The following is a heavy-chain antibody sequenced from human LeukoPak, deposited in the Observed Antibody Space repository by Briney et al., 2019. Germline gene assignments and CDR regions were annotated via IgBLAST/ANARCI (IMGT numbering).Heavy chain of an antibody. CDR1: GFTFSSYW. CDR3: ARDRRGYSGYDPGWFDP. J-gene: IGHJ5*02. D-gene: IGHD5-12*01. V-gene: IGHV3-74*01. CDR2: INSDGYST. Sequence: GGSLRLSCVASGFTFSSYWMHWVRQAPGKGLVWVSRINSDGYSTSYADSVKGRFTISRDNAKNTVYLQMNSLRAEDTAVYYCARDRRGYSGYDPGWFDPWGQGTLVTASS.